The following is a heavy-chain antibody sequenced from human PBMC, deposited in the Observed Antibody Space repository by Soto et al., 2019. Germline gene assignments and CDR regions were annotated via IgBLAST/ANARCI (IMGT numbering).Heavy chain of an antibody. Sequence: GGSLRLSCAASGFTFSNAWMSWVRQAPGKGLEWVGRIKSKTDGGTTDYAAPVKGRFTISRDDSKNTLYLQMNSLKTEDTAVYYCTTRIVVVVAAIFYYMDVWGKGTTVTVSS. V-gene: IGHV3-15*01. CDR1: GFTFSNAW. CDR3: TTRIVVVVAAIFYYMDV. CDR2: IKSKTDGGTT. J-gene: IGHJ6*03. D-gene: IGHD2-15*01.